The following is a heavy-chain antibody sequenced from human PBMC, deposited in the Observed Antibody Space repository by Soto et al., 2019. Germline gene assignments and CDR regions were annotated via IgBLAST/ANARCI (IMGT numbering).Heavy chain of an antibody. CDR3: ARDGVLEWLFDY. CDR1: GFTFSSYS. J-gene: IGHJ4*02. CDR2: ISSSSSYI. V-gene: IGHV3-21*01. Sequence: GGSLRLSCAASGFTFSSYSMNWVRQAPGKGLEWVSSISSSSSYIYYADSVKGRFTISRDNAKNSLYLQMNSLRAEDTAVYYCARDGVLEWLFDYWGQGTLVTVSS. D-gene: IGHD3-3*01.